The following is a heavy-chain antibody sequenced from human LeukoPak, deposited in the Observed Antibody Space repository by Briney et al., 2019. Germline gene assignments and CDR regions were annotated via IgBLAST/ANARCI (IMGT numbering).Heavy chain of an antibody. Sequence: PGGSLRLSCAASGFTFSSYWMSWVRQAPGKGLEWVANIKQGGSEKYYVDSVKGRFTISRDNAKNSLYLQMNSLRAEDTAVYYCARFRRYGDENFDYWGQGTLVTVSS. V-gene: IGHV3-7*01. D-gene: IGHD4-17*01. CDR3: ARFRRYGDENFDY. CDR1: GFTFSSYW. J-gene: IGHJ4*02. CDR2: IKQGGSEK.